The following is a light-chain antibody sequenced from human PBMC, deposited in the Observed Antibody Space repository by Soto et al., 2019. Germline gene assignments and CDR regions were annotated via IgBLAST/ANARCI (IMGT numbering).Light chain of an antibody. CDR2: EGS. Sequence: QSALTQPASVSGSPGQSITISCTGSSSDVGRYNIVSWYQQHPGKAPKLMIYEGSQRPSGVSDRFSGSKSGNTASLTISGLQSEDEADYYCAAWDDSLNGWVFGGGTQLTVL. V-gene: IGLV2-23*01. CDR1: SSDVGRYNI. CDR3: AAWDDSLNGWV. J-gene: IGLJ3*02.